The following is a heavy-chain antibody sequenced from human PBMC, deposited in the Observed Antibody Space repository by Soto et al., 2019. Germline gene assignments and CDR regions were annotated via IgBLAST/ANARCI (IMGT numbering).Heavy chain of an antibody. J-gene: IGHJ3*02. CDR3: TTQRDVSGSAAFDI. D-gene: IGHD3-10*01. CDR1: GYKFASYW. V-gene: IGHV5-51*01. Sequence: PGESLKISCQGPGYKFASYWIGWVRQMPGKGLEWMGIIYPRDSDTRYTPSFHGQSTISADKSISTAYLQWSSLRASDTAIYYCTTQRDVSGSAAFDIWGQGTMVTVSS. CDR2: IYPRDSDT.